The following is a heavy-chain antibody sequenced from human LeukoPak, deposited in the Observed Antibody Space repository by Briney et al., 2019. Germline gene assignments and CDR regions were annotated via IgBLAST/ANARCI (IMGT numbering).Heavy chain of an antibody. CDR1: GYTFATSS. Sequence: ASVKVSCKASGYTFATSSISWVRQAPGQRPEWMGWISPNNGNTQYAQNVQGRVTMTTDTSTSTAYMELKTLRSDDTAVYYCARVRGSNNWWGAFDIWGQGTMVTVSS. CDR2: ISPNNGNT. V-gene: IGHV1-18*04. CDR3: ARVRGSNNWWGAFDI. J-gene: IGHJ3*02. D-gene: IGHD6-13*01.